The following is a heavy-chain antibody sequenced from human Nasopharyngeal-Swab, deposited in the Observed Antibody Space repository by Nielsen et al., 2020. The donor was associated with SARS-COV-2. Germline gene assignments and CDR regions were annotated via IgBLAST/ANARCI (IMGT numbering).Heavy chain of an antibody. J-gene: IGHJ3*02. D-gene: IGHD6-13*01. CDR2: IQYLGSRE. V-gene: IGHV3-33*05. Sequence: GGSLRLSCAASGFTFGNFNMHWVRQTPGKGLEWVAVIQYLGSREYYADSVKDRFTISRDNSKNILFLQMNSLGAEDTAMYYCARGGSNSNAFDIWGQGTLVTVSS. CDR3: ARGGSNSNAFDI. CDR1: GFTFGNFN.